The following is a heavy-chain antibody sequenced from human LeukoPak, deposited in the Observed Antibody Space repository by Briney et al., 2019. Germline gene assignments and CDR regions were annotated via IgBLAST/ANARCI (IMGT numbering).Heavy chain of an antibody. J-gene: IGHJ4*02. CDR1: GFTFSSYS. CDR3: ARGSRVLRFLEWFPYYFDY. Sequence: PGGSLRLSCAASGFTFSSYSMNWVRQAPGKGLEWVSSISSSSGYIYYADSVKGRFTISRDNAKNSLYLQMNSLRAEDTAVYYCARGSRVLRFLEWFPYYFDYWGQGTLVTVSS. CDR2: ISSSSGYI. V-gene: IGHV3-21*01. D-gene: IGHD3-3*01.